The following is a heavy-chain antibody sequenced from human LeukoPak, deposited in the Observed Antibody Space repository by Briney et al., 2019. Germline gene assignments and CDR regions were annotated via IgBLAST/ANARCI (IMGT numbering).Heavy chain of an antibody. CDR3: ARWVRGGRYGMDV. CDR2: INHSGST. D-gene: IGHD3-10*01. J-gene: IGHJ6*02. V-gene: IGHV4-34*01. CDR1: GXSFXGXX. Sequence: SETLSLTCAVYGXSFXGXXXSXXXXPPXXXXXWXGEINHSGSTNYXPSLKSRVTISVDTSKNQFSLKLSSVTAADTAVYXCARWVRGGRYGMDVWGQGTTVTVSS.